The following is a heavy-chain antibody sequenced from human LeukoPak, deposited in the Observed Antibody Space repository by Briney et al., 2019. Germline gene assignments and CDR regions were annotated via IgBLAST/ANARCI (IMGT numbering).Heavy chain of an antibody. CDR1: GYTFTSYG. CDR2: ISAYNGNT. Sequence: AASVKVSCKASGYTFTSYGISWVRQAPGQGLEWMGWISAYNGNTNYAQELQGRVTMTTDTSTSTAYMELRSLRSDDTAVYYCARVYYYGSGSYKTPPGYFDYWGQGTLVTVSS. D-gene: IGHD3-10*01. V-gene: IGHV1-18*01. J-gene: IGHJ4*02. CDR3: ARVYYYGSGSYKTPPGYFDY.